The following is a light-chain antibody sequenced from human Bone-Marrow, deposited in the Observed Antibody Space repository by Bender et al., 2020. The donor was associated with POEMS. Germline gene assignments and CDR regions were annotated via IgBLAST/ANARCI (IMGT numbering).Light chain of an antibody. J-gene: IGLJ2*01. V-gene: IGLV2-14*03. CDR2: GVN. CDR3: SSHAITNTRI. CDR1: SSDVGGYAL. Sequence: QSALTQPASVSGSPGQSITISCNGTSSDVGGYALVSWYQQHPGKVPKVMIYGVNNRPSGVSNRFSGSKSGNTASLTISGLQAEDEADYYCSSHAITNTRIFGGGTKVTVL.